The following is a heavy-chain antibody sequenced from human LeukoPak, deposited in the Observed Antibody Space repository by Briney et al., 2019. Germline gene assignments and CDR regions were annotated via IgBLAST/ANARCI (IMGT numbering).Heavy chain of an antibody. J-gene: IGHJ5*02. D-gene: IGHD2-2*01. CDR3: ARGVRYCSSTSCYRMFDP. CDR1: GRSFSGYY. Sequence: SETLSLTCAVYGRSFSGYYWSWIRQPPGKGLEWIGEINHSGSTNYNPSLKSRVTISVDTSKNQFSLKLSSVTAADTAVYYCARGVRYCSSTSCYRMFDPWGQGTLVTVSS. V-gene: IGHV4-34*01. CDR2: INHSGST.